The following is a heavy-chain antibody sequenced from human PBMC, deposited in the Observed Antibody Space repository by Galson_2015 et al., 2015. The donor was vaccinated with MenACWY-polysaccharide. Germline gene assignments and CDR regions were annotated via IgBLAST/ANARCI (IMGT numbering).Heavy chain of an antibody. J-gene: IGHJ4*02. CDR2: INGAGSTT. Sequence: SLRLSCAASEFTFSSYWMHWVRQAPGKGLVWVSRINGAGSTTSRADSVKGRFTISRDNAQHMLYLQMNSLRAEDTAVYYCARGGDGYGNFDYWGQGILVTVSS. V-gene: IGHV3-74*01. D-gene: IGHD5-24*01. CDR1: EFTFSSYW. CDR3: ARGGDGYGNFDY.